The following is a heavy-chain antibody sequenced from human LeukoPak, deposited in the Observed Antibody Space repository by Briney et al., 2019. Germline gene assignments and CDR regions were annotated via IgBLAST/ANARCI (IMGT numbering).Heavy chain of an antibody. V-gene: IGHV1-18*01. D-gene: IGHD6-19*01. CDR2: ISAYNGNT. J-gene: IGHJ4*02. Sequence: ASVKVSCKASGYTFASYGISWVRQAPGQGLEWMGWISAYNGNTNYAQKLQGRVALTTDTSTSTAYMEVRSLRSDDTAMYFCARVVSGDASAWLRPVEDFDCWGQGTLVTVSS. CDR3: ARVVSGDASAWLRPVEDFDC. CDR1: GYTFASYG.